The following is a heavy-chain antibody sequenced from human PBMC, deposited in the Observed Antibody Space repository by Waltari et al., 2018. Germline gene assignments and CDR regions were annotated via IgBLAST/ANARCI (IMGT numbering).Heavy chain of an antibody. Sequence: QVQLVQSGAEVLKPGASVRVSCQASGYIFSNYEINWVRQAAGQGPEGMGGVNPNSGAAAYAQKFQGRITMTWDTSTSTAYMELNNLRSDDTAVLYCARGRDVFANFDYNWFDPWGQGTLVTVSS. CDR1: GYIFSNYE. CDR2: VNPNSGAA. V-gene: IGHV1-8*02. CDR3: ARGRDVFANFDYNWFDP. D-gene: IGHD3-3*01. J-gene: IGHJ5*02.